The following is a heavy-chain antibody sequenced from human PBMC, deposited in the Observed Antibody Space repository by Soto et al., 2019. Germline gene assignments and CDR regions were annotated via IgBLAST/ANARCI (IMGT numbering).Heavy chain of an antibody. J-gene: IGHJ4*02. CDR1: GFTFSNAW. D-gene: IGHD6-19*01. CDR2: IKSKTDGGTT. V-gene: IGHV3-15*01. CDR3: TKGLVADPDY. Sequence: EVQLVESGGGLVKPGGSLRLSCAASGFTFSNAWMSWVRQAPGKGLEWVGRIKSKTDGGTTDYAATVKGRFTISRDDSKNTLYLQMNSLKTEDPAVYYCTKGLVADPDYWGQGTLVTVSS.